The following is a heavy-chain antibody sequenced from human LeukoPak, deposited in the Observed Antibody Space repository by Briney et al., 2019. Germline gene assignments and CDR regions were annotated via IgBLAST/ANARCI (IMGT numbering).Heavy chain of an antibody. CDR3: AKDEGEDGDAFDI. J-gene: IGHJ3*02. D-gene: IGHD5-24*01. CDR2: ITDSGGDT. CDR1: RFTFSSYA. V-gene: IGHV3-23*01. Sequence: QSGGSLRLSCAASRFTFSSYAMSWVRQAPGKGLEWFSAITDSGGDTYYADSVKGRFTISRDNSKNTLYLQMNSLRAEDTAVYYCAKDEGEDGDAFDIWGQGTMVTVSS.